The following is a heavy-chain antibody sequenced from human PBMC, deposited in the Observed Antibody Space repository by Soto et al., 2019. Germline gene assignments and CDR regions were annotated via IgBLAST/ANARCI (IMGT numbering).Heavy chain of an antibody. Sequence: QAQLVESGGGVVQPGRSLRLSCAVSGFTVSTYGMHWVRQAPGKGLEWVAVISRDGGTKFYADSVKGRFTISKDNSRNTLFLEMNSLRGDDMAVYYCTGEVASGYWGQGTLVTVSP. CDR3: TGEVASGY. J-gene: IGHJ4*02. CDR2: ISRDGGTK. V-gene: IGHV3-30*03. CDR1: GFTVSTYG. D-gene: IGHD2-8*02.